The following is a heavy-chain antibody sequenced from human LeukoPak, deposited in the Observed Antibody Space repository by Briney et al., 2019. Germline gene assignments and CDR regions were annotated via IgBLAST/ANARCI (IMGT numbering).Heavy chain of an antibody. CDR1: GYTFTGYY. V-gene: IGHV1-2*02. J-gene: IGHJ5*02. CDR3: ARSWPAPAAPPFWFDP. CDR2: INPNSGGT. D-gene: IGHD2-2*01. Sequence: ASVKVSCKASGYTFTGYYMHWVRQAPGQGLEWMGWINPNSGGTNYAQKFQGRVTMTRDTSISTAYMELSRLRSDDTAVYYCARSWPAPAAPPFWFDPWGQGTLVTVSS.